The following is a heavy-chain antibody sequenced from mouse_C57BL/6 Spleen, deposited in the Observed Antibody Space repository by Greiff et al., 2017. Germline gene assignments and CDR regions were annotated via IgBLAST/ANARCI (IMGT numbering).Heavy chain of an antibody. CDR1: GFNIKNTY. CDR3: ARGSLTGYYFDY. J-gene: IGHJ2*01. V-gene: IGHV14-3*01. Sequence: VQLQQSVAELVRPGASVKLSCTASGFNIKNTYMHWVKQRPDQGLEWIGRIDPANGNTNYAPKFQGKATRTADTSSNTAYMQLSSLTSEDTAIYCWARGSLTGYYFDYWGQGTTLTVSS. CDR2: IDPANGNT. D-gene: IGHD4-1*01.